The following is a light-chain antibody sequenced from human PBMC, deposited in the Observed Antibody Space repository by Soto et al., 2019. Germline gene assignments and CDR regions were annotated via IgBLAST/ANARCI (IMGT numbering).Light chain of an antibody. CDR2: AAS. J-gene: IGKJ4*01. CDR3: RQSYSLPPT. Sequence: DIQMTQSPSSLSASVGDRVTITCRASQTIATYLNWYQKKPGQAPHLLIYAASNLQRGVPSRFSGRGSGTDFTLTIGSLQPEDFGTYFCRQSYSLPPTFGGGTRVDFK. V-gene: IGKV1-39*01. CDR1: QTIATY.